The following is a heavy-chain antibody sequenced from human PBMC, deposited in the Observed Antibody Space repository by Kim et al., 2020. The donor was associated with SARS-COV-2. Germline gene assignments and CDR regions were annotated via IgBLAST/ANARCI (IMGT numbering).Heavy chain of an antibody. D-gene: IGHD2-2*01. CDR2: ISYDGSNK. V-gene: IGHV3-30*18. CDR3: AKGPLPAAMPDGGYYFD. CDR1: GFTFSSYG. Sequence: GGSLRLSCAASGFTFSSYGMHWVRQAPGKGLEWVAVISYDGSNKYYADSVKGRFTISRDNSKNTLYLQMNSLRAEDTAVYYCAKGPLPAAMPDGGYYFD. J-gene: IGHJ4*01.